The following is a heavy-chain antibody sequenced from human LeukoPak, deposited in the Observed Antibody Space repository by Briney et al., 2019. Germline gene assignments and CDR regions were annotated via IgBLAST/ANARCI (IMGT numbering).Heavy chain of an antibody. CDR1: GFTFSRHW. V-gene: IGHV3-7*03. Sequence: RGSLRLSCAASGFTFSRHWMTWVRQAPGKGLEWVANIKHDGSEKNYVDSVKGRFTISRDNAKNSLYLQMNSLRAEDTAVYYCAKDGGLWVSAHWGDSWGRGTLVTVSS. CDR2: IKHDGSEK. D-gene: IGHD7-27*01. J-gene: IGHJ4*02. CDR3: AKDGGLWVSAHWGDS.